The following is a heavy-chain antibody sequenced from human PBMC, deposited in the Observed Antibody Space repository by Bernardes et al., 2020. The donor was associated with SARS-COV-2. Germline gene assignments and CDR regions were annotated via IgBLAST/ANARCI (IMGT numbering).Heavy chain of an antibody. CDR1: GFLFNNYG. J-gene: IGHJ5*02. Sequence: GGSLSLSCTTSGFLFNNYGFHWVRQAPGKGPEWVAVISYEGSIKYYADSVGGRFTISRDSSRNTLFLDMKSLRAEDTAVYYCAKDRSIFWFGEGKNPFHPWGQGTLVTVSS. CDR3: AKDRSIFWFGEGKNPFHP. CDR2: ISYEGSIK. D-gene: IGHD3-10*01. V-gene: IGHV3-30*18.